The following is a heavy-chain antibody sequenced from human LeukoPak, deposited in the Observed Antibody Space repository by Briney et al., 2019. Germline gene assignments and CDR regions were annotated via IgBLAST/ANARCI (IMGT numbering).Heavy chain of an antibody. CDR3: ARAVVVAATLDY. V-gene: IGHV4-34*01. Sequence: KASETLSLTCAVYGGSFSGYYWSWIRQPPGKGLEWIGEINHSGSTNYNPSLKSRVTISVDTSKNQFSLKLSSVTAADTAVYYCARAVVVAATLDYWGQGTLVTVSS. D-gene: IGHD2-15*01. J-gene: IGHJ4*02. CDR1: GGSFSGYY. CDR2: INHSGST.